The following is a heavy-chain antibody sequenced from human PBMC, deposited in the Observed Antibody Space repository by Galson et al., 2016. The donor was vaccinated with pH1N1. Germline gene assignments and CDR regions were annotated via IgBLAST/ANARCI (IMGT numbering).Heavy chain of an antibody. CDR3: ARVNQYYYYGMYV. Sequence: SLRLSCAASGFTFSSYSMNWVRQAPGKGLEWVSYISSSSSTIYYADSVKGRFTISRDDAKNSLYLQMNSLRSEDTAVYYCARVNQYYYYGMYVWGQGTTVTVSS. CDR2: ISSSSSTI. D-gene: IGHD1-14*01. CDR1: GFTFSSYS. J-gene: IGHJ6*01. V-gene: IGHV3-48*01.